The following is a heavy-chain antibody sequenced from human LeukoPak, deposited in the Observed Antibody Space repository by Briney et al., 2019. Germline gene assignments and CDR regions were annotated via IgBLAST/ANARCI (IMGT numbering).Heavy chain of an antibody. CDR3: AREYYYDSSDYYGKAFDI. CDR1: GYTFTSYG. D-gene: IGHD3-22*01. Sequence: ASVKVSCKASGYTFTSYGISWVRQAPGQGLEWMGWISAYNGNTNYAQKLQGRVTMTTDTSTSTAYMELRSLRSDDTAVYYCAREYYYDSSDYYGKAFDIWGQGTMVTVSS. V-gene: IGHV1-18*01. CDR2: ISAYNGNT. J-gene: IGHJ3*02.